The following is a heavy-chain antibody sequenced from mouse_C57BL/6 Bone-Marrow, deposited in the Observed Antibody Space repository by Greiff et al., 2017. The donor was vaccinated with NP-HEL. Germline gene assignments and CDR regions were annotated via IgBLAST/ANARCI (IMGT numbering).Heavy chain of an antibody. V-gene: IGHV7-1*01. CDR2: SRNKANDYKT. CDR3: ARDALDCYFDV. J-gene: IGHJ1*03. CDR1: GFTFSDFY. Sequence: EVKLVESGGGLVQSGRSLRLSCATSGFTFSDFYMEWVRQAPGKGLEWIAASRNKANDYKTEYSASVKGRFIVSRDTSQSILYLQMNALRAEDTAIYFCARDALDCYFDVWGTGTTVTASS.